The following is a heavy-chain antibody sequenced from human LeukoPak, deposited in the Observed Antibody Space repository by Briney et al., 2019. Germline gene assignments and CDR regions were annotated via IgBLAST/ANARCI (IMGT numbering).Heavy chain of an antibody. D-gene: IGHD6-13*01. CDR3: ARGSTIAAAGLEYFQH. V-gene: IGHV4-4*07. Sequence: SETLSLTCTVSGGSISSYYWSWIRQPAGKGLEWIGRIYTSGSTNYNPSLKSRVTMSVDTSKNQFSLKLSSVTAADTAVYYCARGSTIAAAGLEYFQHWGQGTLVTVSS. J-gene: IGHJ1*01. CDR1: GGSISSYY. CDR2: IYTSGST.